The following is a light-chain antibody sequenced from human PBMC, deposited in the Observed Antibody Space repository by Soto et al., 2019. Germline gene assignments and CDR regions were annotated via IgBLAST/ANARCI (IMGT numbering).Light chain of an antibody. V-gene: IGKV1-33*01. J-gene: IGKJ2*01. CDR1: QDITKY. CDR3: QQYANLPNT. CDR2: DAS. Sequence: DLPMTQSPSSLSASVGDRVTITCQASQDITKYLNWYQQKPGKAPKLLIYDASNLETGVPSRFSGSASGTDFTFTISSLQPEDFATYYCQQYANLPNTFGRGTKLEIK.